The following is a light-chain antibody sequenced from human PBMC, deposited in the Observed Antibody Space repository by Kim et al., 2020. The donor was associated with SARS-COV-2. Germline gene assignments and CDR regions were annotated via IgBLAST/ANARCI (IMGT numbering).Light chain of an antibody. CDR2: ANN. Sequence: QSVVTQPPSASGAPGQRVTISCSGTTSNIGNNAVNWYQHLPGTAPKLLIYANNQRPSGVPDRFSASKSGTSASLAISGPQSEDEAHYYCASWDDSLNGHVVFGGGTQLTVL. V-gene: IGLV1-44*01. CDR3: ASWDDSLNGHVV. CDR1: TSNIGNNA. J-gene: IGLJ2*01.